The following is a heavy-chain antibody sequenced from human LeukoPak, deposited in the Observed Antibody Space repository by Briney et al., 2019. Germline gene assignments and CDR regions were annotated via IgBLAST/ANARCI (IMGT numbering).Heavy chain of an antibody. Sequence: PVGSLRLSCAASGFTFSTYDMQWVRQAPGKGLEWVSGISRSGRTYYTDSVKGRFSISRDNSKDTLYLQMNSLRAEDTAVYYCAQGGYFAFDIWGQGTMVAVSS. V-gene: IGHV3-23*01. CDR3: AQGGYFAFDI. D-gene: IGHD2-2*03. CDR2: ISRSGRT. J-gene: IGHJ3*02. CDR1: GFTFSTYD.